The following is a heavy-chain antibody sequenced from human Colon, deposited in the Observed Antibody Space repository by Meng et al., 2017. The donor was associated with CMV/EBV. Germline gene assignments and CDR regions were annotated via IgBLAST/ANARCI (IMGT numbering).Heavy chain of an antibody. D-gene: IGHD3-22*01. CDR1: GGSLSGYY. J-gene: IGHJ4*02. CDR2: INHSGST. V-gene: IGHV4-34*01. Sequence: SETLSLTCAVYGGSLSGYYWSWIRQPPGKGLEWIGEINHSGSTNYNPSLKSRVTISLDTSKNQFSLKLSSVTAADTAVFYCARAFYYYDSSGYSDYWGQGTLVTVSS. CDR3: ARAFYYYDSSGYSDY.